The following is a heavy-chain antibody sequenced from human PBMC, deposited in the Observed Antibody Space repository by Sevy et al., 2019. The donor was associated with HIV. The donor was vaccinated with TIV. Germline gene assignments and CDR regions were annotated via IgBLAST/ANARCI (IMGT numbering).Heavy chain of an antibody. Sequence: SETLSLTCAVYGGSFSGYYWSWIRQPPGKGLEWIGEINHSGSTNYNPSLKSRVTISVDTSKNQFSLKLSSVTAADTAVYYCARCGNGDYLNWFDPWGQGTLVTVSS. CDR2: INHSGST. D-gene: IGHD4-17*01. CDR3: ARCGNGDYLNWFDP. V-gene: IGHV4-34*01. J-gene: IGHJ5*02. CDR1: GGSFSGYY.